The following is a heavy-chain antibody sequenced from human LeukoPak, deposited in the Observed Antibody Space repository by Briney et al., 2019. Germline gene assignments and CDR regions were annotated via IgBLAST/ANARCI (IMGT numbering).Heavy chain of an antibody. CDR2: ISYDGSNK. V-gene: IGHV3-30-3*01. D-gene: IGHD3-10*01. J-gene: IGHJ3*02. CDR1: GFTFSSYA. Sequence: GRSLRLSCAASGFTFSSYAMHWVRQAPGKGLAWVAVISYDGSNKYYADSVKGRFTISRDNSKNTLYLQMNSLRAEDTAVYYCARDRTIRSAGSYYSGAFDIWGQGTMVTVSS. CDR3: ARDRTIRSAGSYYSGAFDI.